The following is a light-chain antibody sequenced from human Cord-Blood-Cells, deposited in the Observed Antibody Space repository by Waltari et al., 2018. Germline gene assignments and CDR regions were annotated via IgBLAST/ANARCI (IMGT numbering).Light chain of an antibody. Sequence: QSALTQPRSVSGSPGQSVTISCPGTSSAVGGYNYVSWDHQHPGKAPKLMFYDVSKRPAGVPDRFSGSKSGNTASLTISGLQAEDEADYYCCSYAGSYTWVFGGGTKLTVL. J-gene: IGLJ3*02. CDR1: SSAVGGYNY. CDR3: CSYAGSYTWV. CDR2: DVS. V-gene: IGLV2-11*01.